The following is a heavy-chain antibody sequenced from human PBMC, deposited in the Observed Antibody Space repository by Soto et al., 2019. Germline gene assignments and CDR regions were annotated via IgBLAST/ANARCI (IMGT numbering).Heavy chain of an antibody. CDR1: GYTFTRYG. CDR2: ITAYNGHT. J-gene: IGHJ6*03. Sequence: QVQLVQSGGEVKKPGASVKVSCKASGYTFTRYGISWVRQAPGQGLEWMGWITAYNGHTKYAQKVQDRVTMTTDTSTSTAYMELRSLRSDDTAVYYCAREEVTDPYTDYMDVWGKGTTVTVSS. CDR3: AREEVTDPYTDYMDV. D-gene: IGHD1-20*01. V-gene: IGHV1-18*01.